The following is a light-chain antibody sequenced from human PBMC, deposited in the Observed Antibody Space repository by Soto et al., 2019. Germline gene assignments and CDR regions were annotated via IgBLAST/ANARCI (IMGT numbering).Light chain of an antibody. CDR1: SSDVGGYNY. CDR2: EVS. Sequence: QSALTQPPSASGSPGQSATISCTGTSSDVGGYNYVSWYQQHPGKAPKLMIYEVSKRPSGVPDRFSGSKSGNTASLTVSGLQAEDEADYYCSSYAGSNNFGVVFGGGTKLTVL. J-gene: IGLJ2*01. V-gene: IGLV2-8*01. CDR3: SSYAGSNNFGVV.